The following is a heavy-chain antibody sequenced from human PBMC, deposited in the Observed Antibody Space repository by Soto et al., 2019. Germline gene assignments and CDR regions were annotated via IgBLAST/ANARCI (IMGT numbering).Heavy chain of an antibody. J-gene: IGHJ3*02. CDR2: TIPVFTTA. V-gene: IGHV1-69*01. Sequence: QVQLEQSGAEVKKPGSSVKIYCKDSGGTLSDHGVSWLRQAPGQGLEWVGGTIPVFTTAKYAPKFQGRVTIAADQSSNIAYMELGSLRSDDTAFYYCARGVYGSMNYYTGPAAFEIWGQGTRVIVSS. CDR1: GGTLSDHG. D-gene: IGHD3-10*01. CDR3: ARGVYGSMNYYTGPAAFEI.